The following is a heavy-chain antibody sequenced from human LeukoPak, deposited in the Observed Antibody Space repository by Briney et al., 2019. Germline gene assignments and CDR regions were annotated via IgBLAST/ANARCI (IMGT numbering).Heavy chain of an antibody. V-gene: IGHV5-51*01. CDR3: TRPDDS. CDR2: IYPRDSDT. CDR1: GYNLATYW. J-gene: IGHJ4*02. Sequence: GESLKISCKGSGYNLATYWIGWVRQMPGKGLEWMGIIYPRDSDTRYSPSFQGQVTISADKSISTAYLQWRSLKASDTAMYYCTRPDDSWGQGTLVTVSS. D-gene: IGHD4-11*01.